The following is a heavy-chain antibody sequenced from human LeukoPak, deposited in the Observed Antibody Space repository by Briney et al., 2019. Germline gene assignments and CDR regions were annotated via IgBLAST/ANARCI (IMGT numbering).Heavy chain of an antibody. V-gene: IGHV1-18*04. CDR3: ARDSSDGYGHPFDY. CDR2: ISAYNGIT. Sequence: VASVKVSCKASGYTFTSYGISWVRQAPGQGLEWMGWISAYNGITNYAQKLQGRVTMTTDTSTSTAYMELRSLRSDDTAVYYCARDSSDGYGHPFDYWGQGTLVTVSS. J-gene: IGHJ4*02. D-gene: IGHD5-18*01. CDR1: GYTFTSYG.